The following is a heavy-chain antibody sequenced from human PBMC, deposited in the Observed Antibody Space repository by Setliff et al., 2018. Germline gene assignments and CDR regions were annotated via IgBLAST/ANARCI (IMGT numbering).Heavy chain of an antibody. CDR3: AASRAYTGAVEEWFLPKTFDF. D-gene: IGHD3-10*01. V-gene: IGHV4-4*07. Sequence: SETLSLTCSVYGESISNYYWNWIRQPAGKGLEWIGRIYVTESTKYNPSLKSRVTLSIDTSKNQFSLKLSSVTAADAALYYCAASRAYTGAVEEWFLPKTFDFWGQGSPVTVSS. CDR2: IYVTEST. J-gene: IGHJ4*02. CDR1: GESISNYY.